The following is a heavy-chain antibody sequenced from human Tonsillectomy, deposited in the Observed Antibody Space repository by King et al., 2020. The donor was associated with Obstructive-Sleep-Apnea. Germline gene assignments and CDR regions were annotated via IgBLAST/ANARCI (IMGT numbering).Heavy chain of an antibody. CDR3: AKHPTSTITMVRGVIRGGGYFDY. CDR1: GFTFDDYA. CDR2: ISWNSGSI. J-gene: IGHJ4*02. V-gene: IGHV3-9*01. D-gene: IGHD3-10*01. Sequence: VQLVESGGGLVQPGRSLRLSCAASGFTFDDYAMHWVRQAPGKGLEWVSGISWNSGSIGYADSVKGRFTISRDNAKNSLYLQMNSLRAEDTALYYCAKHPTSTITMVRGVIRGGGYFDYWGQGTLVTVSS.